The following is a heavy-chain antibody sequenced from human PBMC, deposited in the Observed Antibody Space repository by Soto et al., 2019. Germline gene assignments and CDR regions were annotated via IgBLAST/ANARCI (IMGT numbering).Heavy chain of an antibody. J-gene: IGHJ4*02. V-gene: IGHV1-69*13. D-gene: IGHD5-12*01. CDR2: IIPIFGTA. CDR1: GGTFSSYA. CDR3: ARVRLRRDGYNSPFDY. Sequence: SVKGAWKASGGTFSSYAISWVRQTPGQGLEWMGGIIPIFGTANYAQKFQGRVTITADESTSTAYMELSSLRSEDTAVYYCARVRLRRDGYNSPFDYWGQGTLVTVSS.